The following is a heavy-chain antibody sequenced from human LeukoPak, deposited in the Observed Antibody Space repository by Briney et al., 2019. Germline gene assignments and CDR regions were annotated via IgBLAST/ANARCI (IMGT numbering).Heavy chain of an antibody. CDR2: ISSSSSYT. D-gene: IGHD6-13*01. J-gene: IGHJ4*02. V-gene: IGHV3-11*06. CDR1: GFTFSDYY. Sequence: GGSLRLSCAASGFTFSDYYMSWIRQAPGKGLEWVSYISSSSSYTNYADSVKGRFTISRDNAKNSLYLQMNSLRAEDTAGYYGARDLEAAAGPFDYWGQGTLVTVSS. CDR3: ARDLEAAAGPFDY.